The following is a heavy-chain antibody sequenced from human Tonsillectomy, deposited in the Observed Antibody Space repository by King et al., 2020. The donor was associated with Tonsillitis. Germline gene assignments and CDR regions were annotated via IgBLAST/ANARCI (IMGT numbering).Heavy chain of an antibody. CDR2: INPSAGTT. CDR3: TRDLYGSGSFPPAY. Sequence: QLVQSGAEVKKPGASVKVSCKASGYTFNSYYIHWVRQAPGQGLEWMGKINPSAGTTIYAQKFEGRVTMTRDTSTSTVYMELSSLRSEDTAVYFCTRDLYGSGSFPPAYWGQGTLVIVSS. V-gene: IGHV1-46*02. D-gene: IGHD3-10*01. CDR1: GYTFNSYY. J-gene: IGHJ4*02.